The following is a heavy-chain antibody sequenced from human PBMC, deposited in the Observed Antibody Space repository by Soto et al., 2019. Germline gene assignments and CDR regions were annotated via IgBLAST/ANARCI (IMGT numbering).Heavy chain of an antibody. Sequence: PGWSLRLSCTSSVFTFGDYAMSWVRQAPGKGLEWVGFIRSKAYGGTTEYAASVKGRFTISRDDSKSIAYLQMNSLKTEDTAVYYCTRKVVTPVWYFDLWGRGTLVTVSS. CDR2: IRSKAYGGTT. CDR1: VFTFGDYA. CDR3: TRKVVTPVWYFDL. J-gene: IGHJ2*01. V-gene: IGHV3-49*04. D-gene: IGHD2-21*02.